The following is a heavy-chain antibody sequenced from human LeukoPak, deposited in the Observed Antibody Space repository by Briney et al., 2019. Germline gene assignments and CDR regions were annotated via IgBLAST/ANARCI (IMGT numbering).Heavy chain of an antibody. CDR3: ARRTSPHIAAAGY. CDR2: IIPIFGTA. V-gene: IGHV1-69*06. Sequence: ASVKVSCKASGGTFSSYAISWVRQAPGQGLEWMGGIIPIFGTANYAQKFQGRVTITADKSTSTAYMELSSLRSEDTAVYYCARRTSPHIAAAGYWGQGTLVTVSS. CDR1: GGTFSSYA. D-gene: IGHD6-13*01. J-gene: IGHJ4*02.